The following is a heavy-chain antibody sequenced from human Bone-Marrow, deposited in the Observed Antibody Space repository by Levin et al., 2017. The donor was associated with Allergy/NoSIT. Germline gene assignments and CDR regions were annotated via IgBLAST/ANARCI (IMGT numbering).Heavy chain of an antibody. CDR3: AHWRRLVGVSWYFDI. D-gene: IGHD1-26*01. J-gene: IGHJ2*01. V-gene: IGHV2-5*02. Sequence: SGPTLVKPTQTLTLTCTFSGFSVSTSGVCVGWIRQPPGKALEWLALIYWDDDKRHSPSLKSRLTITKDTSKNQVVLTMTNMDPVDTATYYCAHWRRLVGVSWYFDIWGRGTLVTVSS. CDR1: GFSVSTSGVC. CDR2: IYWDDDK.